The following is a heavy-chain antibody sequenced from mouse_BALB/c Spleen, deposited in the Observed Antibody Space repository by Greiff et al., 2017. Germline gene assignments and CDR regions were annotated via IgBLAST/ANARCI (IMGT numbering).Heavy chain of an antibody. V-gene: IGHV3-2*02. J-gene: IGHJ2*01. D-gene: IGHD2-4*01. CDR1: GYSITSDYA. CDR3: ARWGITYYFDY. Sequence: VQLQESGPGLVKPSQSLSLTCTVTGYSITSDYAWNWIRQFPGNKLEWMGYISYSGSTSYNPSLKSRISITRDTSKNQFFLQLNSVTTEDTATYYCARWGITYYFDYWGQGTTLTVSS. CDR2: ISYSGST.